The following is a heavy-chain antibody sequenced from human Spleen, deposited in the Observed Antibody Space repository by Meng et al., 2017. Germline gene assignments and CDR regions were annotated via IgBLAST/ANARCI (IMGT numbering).Heavy chain of an antibody. CDR3: ARGCGGSCLAADS. J-gene: IGHJ5*01. D-gene: IGHD2-15*01. CDR1: GFTFSRFW. V-gene: IGHV3-74*01. Sequence: GESLKITCAASGFTFSRFWMHWVRQAPGKGLVWVSRLSPDGSDTNYADSVKGRFTISRDNARNTLYLQMSSLRVEDTAVYYCARGCGGSCLAADSWGQGNRVNGAS. CDR2: LSPDGSDT.